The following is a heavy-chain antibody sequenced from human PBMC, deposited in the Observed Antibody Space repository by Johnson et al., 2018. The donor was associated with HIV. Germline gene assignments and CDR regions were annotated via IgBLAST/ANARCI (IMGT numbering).Heavy chain of an antibody. V-gene: IGHV3-30*19. CDR1: GFTFSSYG. CDR3: GGSYYYDSSGPQNAFDI. Sequence: QVQLVESGGGVVQPGGSLRLSCAASGFTFSSYGMHWVRQAPGKGLEWVAVISYDGSNKYYADSVKGRFTISRDNSKATLYLQMNSLRGEDTAVYYCGGSYYYDSSGPQNAFDIWGQGTMVTVSS. CDR2: ISYDGSNK. D-gene: IGHD3-22*01. J-gene: IGHJ3*02.